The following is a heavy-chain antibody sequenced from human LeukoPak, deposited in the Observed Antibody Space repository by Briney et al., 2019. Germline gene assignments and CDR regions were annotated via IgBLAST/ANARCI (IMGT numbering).Heavy chain of an antibody. J-gene: IGHJ4*02. D-gene: IGHD1-26*01. Sequence: QPGRSLRLSCTASGFTFGDYALSWFRQAPGKGLEWVGFIRSKAYGGTTEYAASVKGRFTNSRDDSKSIAYLQMNSLKTEDTAVYYCTRVFRGELPRPHFDYWGQGTLVTVSS. CDR2: IRSKAYGGTT. V-gene: IGHV3-49*03. CDR3: TRVFRGELPRPHFDY. CDR1: GFTFGDYA.